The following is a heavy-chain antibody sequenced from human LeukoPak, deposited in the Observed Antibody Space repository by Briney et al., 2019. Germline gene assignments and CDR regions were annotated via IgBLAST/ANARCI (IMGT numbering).Heavy chain of an antibody. CDR2: IYSGGST. CDR1: GFTVSNSY. CDR3: AQRAQLPKRHFDY. D-gene: IGHD2-2*01. J-gene: IGHJ4*02. Sequence: GGSLRLSCAASGFTVSNSYLSWVRQAPGKGLEWVSIIYSGGSTYYADSVKGRFTISRDNSKNTLYLQMNSLRAEGTAVYYCAQRAQLPKRHFDYWGQGTLVTVSS. V-gene: IGHV3-53*01.